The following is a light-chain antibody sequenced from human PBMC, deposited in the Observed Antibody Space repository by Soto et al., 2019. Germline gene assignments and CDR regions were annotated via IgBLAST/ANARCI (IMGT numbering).Light chain of an antibody. CDR1: QDIRSW. Sequence: DVQMTQSPSSVSASVGDRVTITCRASQDIRSWLTWYQQKPGQAPKLLIYAASTLQNGVPSRFTRSGSGTDLNLTISGLQNEDFATYYCQHANVFPHTFGQGTSLDIK. CDR3: QHANVFPHT. V-gene: IGKV1-12*01. J-gene: IGKJ2*01. CDR2: AAS.